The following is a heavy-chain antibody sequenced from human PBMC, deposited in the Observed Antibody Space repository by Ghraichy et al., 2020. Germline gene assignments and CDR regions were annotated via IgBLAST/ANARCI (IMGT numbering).Heavy chain of an antibody. CDR1: GGSISSYY. CDR3: ARVAGSAAGPYYFDY. V-gene: IGHV4-59*01. D-gene: IGHD2-15*01. Sequence: SETLSLTCTVPGGSISSYYWSWIRQPPGKGLEWIGYIYYSGSTNYNPSLKSRVTISVDTSKNQFSLKLSSVTAADTAVYDCARVAGSAAGPYYFDYWGQGTLVTVSS. J-gene: IGHJ4*02. CDR2: IYYSGST.